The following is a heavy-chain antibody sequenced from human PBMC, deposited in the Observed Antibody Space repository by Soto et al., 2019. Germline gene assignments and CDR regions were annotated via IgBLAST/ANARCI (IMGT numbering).Heavy chain of an antibody. J-gene: IGHJ3*02. CDR2: IIAFSGTA. CDR3: AKIYSSVWYHAFDI. V-gene: IGHV1-69*01. D-gene: IGHD6-19*01. CDR1: GGTLSNFS. Sequence: QMQLVQSGAEVKKPGSALKVSCKASGGTLSNFSFSLVRQAPGQVLEWLGEIIAFSGTATYALKFQGRLSLTVDDSSSTHYMELSRLRSEDTAIYYYAKIYSSVWYHAFDIWGQGTLVTVSS.